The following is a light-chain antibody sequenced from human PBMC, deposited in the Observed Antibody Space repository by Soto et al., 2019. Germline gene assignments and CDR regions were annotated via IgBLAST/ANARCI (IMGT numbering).Light chain of an antibody. V-gene: IGKV1-5*03. CDR1: QSISSW. J-gene: IGKJ1*01. CDR2: KAT. Sequence: DIQMTQSPSTLSASVGDRVTITCRASQSISSWLAWYQQKQGKDPKLLIYKATSFDSGVPSRFSGSGAGTEFTLTSSSQQPDDFANYYCQQDNSYWTFGQGTKVEIK. CDR3: QQDNSYWT.